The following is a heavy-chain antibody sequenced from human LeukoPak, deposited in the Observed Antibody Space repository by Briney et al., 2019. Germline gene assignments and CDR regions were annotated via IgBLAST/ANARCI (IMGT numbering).Heavy chain of an antibody. J-gene: IGHJ4*02. V-gene: IGHV3-66*01. CDR1: GFTVSDNY. D-gene: IGHD3-9*01. CDR2: IYSGGNT. Sequence: GGSLRLSCAASGFTVSDNYMTWVRQAPGKGLEWVSVIYSGGNTYYADSVKGRFIISRDNSKNTLNLQMNSLRAEDTAVYYCARGGILTGYLLDFWGQGSLVSVS. CDR3: ARGGILTGYLLDF.